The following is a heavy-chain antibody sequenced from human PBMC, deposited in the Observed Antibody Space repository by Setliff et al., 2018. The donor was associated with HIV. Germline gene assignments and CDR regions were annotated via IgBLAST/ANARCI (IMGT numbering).Heavy chain of an antibody. V-gene: IGHV4-39*07. CDR3: ARANFWSGYYGY. Sequence: PSETLSLTCTVSGGSISSSNYYWGWIRQPPGKGLEWIGSIYYSGRTYYNPSLKSRVTISVATSKNQFSLKLSSVTAADTAVYYCARANFWSGYYGYWGQGTLVTVSS. CDR1: GGSISSSNYY. J-gene: IGHJ4*02. CDR2: IYYSGRT. D-gene: IGHD3-3*01.